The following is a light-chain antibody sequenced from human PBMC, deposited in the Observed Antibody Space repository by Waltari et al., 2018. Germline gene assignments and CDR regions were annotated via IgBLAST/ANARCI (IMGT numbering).Light chain of an antibody. CDR3: QQYNNWPLT. Sequence: IVMTQSPATLSVSPGERAPLSCRASQSVNSKLAWYQQKPGQAPRLLIDGASTRATDIPARFSGSGSGTDFTLTITSLQSEDFAVFHCQQYNNWPLTFGGGTKVEIK. CDR1: QSVNSK. V-gene: IGKV3-15*01. J-gene: IGKJ4*01. CDR2: GAS.